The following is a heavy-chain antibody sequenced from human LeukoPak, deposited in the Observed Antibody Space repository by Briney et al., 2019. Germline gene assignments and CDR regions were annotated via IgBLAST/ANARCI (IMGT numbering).Heavy chain of an antibody. J-gene: IGHJ5*02. CDR3: ARAPNINWFDP. V-gene: IGHV4-31*03. Sequence: PSETLSLTCTVSSGSISSGGYFWSWIRQHPGEGLEWIGYISDSGSTFYNPSLKSRVTISVDTSKNQFSLRLNSVTAADTAVYYCARAPNINWFDPWGQGTLVTVSS. CDR1: SGSISSGGYF. CDR2: ISDSGST. D-gene: IGHD2/OR15-2a*01.